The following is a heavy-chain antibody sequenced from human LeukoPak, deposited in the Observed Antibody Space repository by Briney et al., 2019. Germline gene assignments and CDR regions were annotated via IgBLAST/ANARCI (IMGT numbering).Heavy chain of an antibody. Sequence: GGSLRLSCAASVFTVSSNYMSWVRQAPGKGLEWVSVIYSGGSTYYADSVKVRFTISRDNSKNTLYLQMNSLRAEDTAVYYCARDGRGENWFDPWGQGTLVTVSS. V-gene: IGHV3-53*01. CDR2: IYSGGST. D-gene: IGHD3-10*01. CDR1: VFTVSSNY. CDR3: ARDGRGENWFDP. J-gene: IGHJ5*02.